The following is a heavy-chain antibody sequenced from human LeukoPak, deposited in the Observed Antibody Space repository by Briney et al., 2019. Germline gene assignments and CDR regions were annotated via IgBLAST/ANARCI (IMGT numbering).Heavy chain of an antibody. J-gene: IGHJ4*02. V-gene: IGHV3-11*01. CDR2: ISSSGSTI. CDR3: ARGFGQLLLYYFDY. D-gene: IGHD2-2*01. CDR1: GFTFSDYY. Sequence: GGSLRLSCAASGFTFSDYYMSWIRQAPGKGLEWVSYISSSGSTIYYTDSVKGRFTISRDNAKNSLYLQMNGLRAEDTAVYYCARGFGQLLLYYFDYWGQGTLVTVSS.